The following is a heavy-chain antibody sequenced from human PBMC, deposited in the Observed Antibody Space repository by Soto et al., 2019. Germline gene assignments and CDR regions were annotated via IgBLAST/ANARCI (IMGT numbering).Heavy chain of an antibody. J-gene: IGHJ4*02. CDR3: ARAGVVVPAVMRSRPFNQYYSDY. D-gene: IGHD2-2*01. V-gene: IGHV4-34*01. CDR1: GGSFSGYY. Sequence: SETLSLTCAVYGGSFSGYYWSWIRQPPGKGLEWIGEINHSGSTNYNPSLKSRVTISVDTSKNQFSLKLSSVTAADTAVYYCARAGVVVPAVMRSRPFNQYYSDYWGQGTLVTV. CDR2: INHSGST.